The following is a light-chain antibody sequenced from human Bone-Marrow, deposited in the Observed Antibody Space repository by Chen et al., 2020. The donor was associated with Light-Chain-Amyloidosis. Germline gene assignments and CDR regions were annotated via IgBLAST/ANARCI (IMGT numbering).Light chain of an antibody. V-gene: IGLV3-25*03. CDR1: DLPTKY. CDR2: RDT. CDR3: QSADSRGTYEVI. J-gene: IGLJ2*01. Sequence: SYELTQPPSVSVSPRQTARVTCSGDDLPTKYAYWYQQKPGQAPVLVIHRDTERPSGISERFSDSSSGTTATLTISVDQAEDEADYHCQSADSRGTYEVIFGGGTKLTV.